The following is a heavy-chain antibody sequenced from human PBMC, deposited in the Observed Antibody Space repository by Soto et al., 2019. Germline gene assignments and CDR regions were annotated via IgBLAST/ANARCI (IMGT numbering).Heavy chain of an antibody. Sequence: EVQLVESGGGLVKPGESLRLSCAASGFAFSSYSMNWVRQAPGKGLEWVSSISSSSSYIYYADSVKGRFTISRDNAKNSLYLQMNSLRAEDTAVYYCARPPNYYDSSGYYGYWGQGTLVTVSS. V-gene: IGHV3-21*01. J-gene: IGHJ4*02. D-gene: IGHD3-22*01. CDR3: ARPPNYYDSSGYYGY. CDR1: GFAFSSYS. CDR2: ISSSSSYI.